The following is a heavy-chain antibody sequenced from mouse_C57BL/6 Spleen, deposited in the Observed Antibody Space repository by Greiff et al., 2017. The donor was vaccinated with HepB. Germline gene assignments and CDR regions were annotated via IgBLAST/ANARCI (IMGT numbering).Heavy chain of an antibody. CDR1: GYAFSSSW. CDR2: IYPGDGDT. D-gene: IGHD1-1*01. V-gene: IGHV1-82*01. Sequence: QVQLQQSGPELVKPGASVKISCKASGYAFSSSWMNWVKQRPGKGLEWIGRIYPGDGDTNYNGKFKGKATLTADKSSSTAYMPLSSLTSEDSAVYFCARASYYGSSIDYWGQGTTLTVSS. CDR3: ARASYYGSSIDY. J-gene: IGHJ2*01.